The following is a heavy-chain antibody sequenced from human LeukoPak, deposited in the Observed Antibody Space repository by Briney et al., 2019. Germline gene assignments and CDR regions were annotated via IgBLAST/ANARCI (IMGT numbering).Heavy chain of an antibody. D-gene: IGHD6-19*01. CDR3: ARVIAVAGTDTFDY. V-gene: IGHV1-69*04. CDR2: IIPILGIA. J-gene: IGHJ4*02. CDR1: GGTFSSYA. Sequence: SVKVSCKASGGTFSSYAISWVRQAPGQGLEWMGRIIPILGIANYAQKLQGRVTMTTDTSTSTAYMEVRSQRSDDTAVYYCARVIAVAGTDTFDYWGQGTLVTVSS.